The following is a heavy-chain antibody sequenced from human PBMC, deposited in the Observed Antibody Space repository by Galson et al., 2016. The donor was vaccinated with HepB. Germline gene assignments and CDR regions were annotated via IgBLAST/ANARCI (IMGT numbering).Heavy chain of an antibody. Sequence: SVKVSCKASGGTFSSYAMNWARKAPGQGLEWMGGIIPLYGTTNYAQKFQGRVTLTADESTSTAYMELSSLRSEDTAVYYCARVRDGYNKYYHYGLDIWGQGTTVTVSS. D-gene: IGHD5-24*01. J-gene: IGHJ6*02. CDR2: IIPLYGTT. V-gene: IGHV1-69*13. CDR1: GGTFSSYA. CDR3: ARVRDGYNKYYHYGLDI.